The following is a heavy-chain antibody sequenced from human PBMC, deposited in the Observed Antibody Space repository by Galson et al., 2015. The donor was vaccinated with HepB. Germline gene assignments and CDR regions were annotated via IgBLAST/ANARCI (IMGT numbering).Heavy chain of an antibody. CDR3: ARVYGDYVRLNGVGYFDY. V-gene: IGHV3-23*01. Sequence: SLRLSCAASGFTFSSYAMSWVRQAPGKGLEWVSAISGSGGSTYHADSVKGRFTISRDNSKNTLYLQMNSLRAEDTAVYYCARVYGDYVRLNGVGYFDYWGQGTLVTVSS. CDR1: GFTFSSYA. J-gene: IGHJ4*02. D-gene: IGHD4-17*01. CDR2: ISGSGGST.